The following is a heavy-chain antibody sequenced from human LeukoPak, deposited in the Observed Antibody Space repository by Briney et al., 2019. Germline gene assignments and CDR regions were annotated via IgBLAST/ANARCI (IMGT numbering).Heavy chain of an antibody. D-gene: IGHD4-11*01. J-gene: IGHJ5*02. V-gene: IGHV3-30*04. CDR3: ARGVTTERYNWFDP. Sequence: GGSLRLSCAASGFTFSSYAMHWVRQAPGKGLEWMAVISYDGSNKYHADSVKGRFTISRDNSKNTLYMEMNSLRAEDTAVYYCARGVTTERYNWFDPWGQGTLVTVSS. CDR2: ISYDGSNK. CDR1: GFTFSSYA.